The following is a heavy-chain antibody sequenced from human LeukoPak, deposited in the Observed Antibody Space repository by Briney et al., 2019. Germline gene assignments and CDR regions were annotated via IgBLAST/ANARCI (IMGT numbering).Heavy chain of an antibody. CDR3: AREMATLSDY. V-gene: IGHV1-69*04. CDR1: GGTFSSYT. J-gene: IGHJ4*02. Sequence: SVKVSCKASGGTFSSYTISWVRQAPGQGLEWMGRIIPILGIANYAQEFQGRVTITADKSTSTAYMELSSLRSEDTAVYYCAREMATLSDYWGQGTLVTISS. CDR2: IIPILGIA. D-gene: IGHD5-24*01.